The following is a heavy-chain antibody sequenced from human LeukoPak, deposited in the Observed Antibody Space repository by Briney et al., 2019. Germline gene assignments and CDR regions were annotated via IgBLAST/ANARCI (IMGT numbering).Heavy chain of an antibody. D-gene: IGHD3-9*01. J-gene: IGHJ3*02. CDR2: ISSSSSYI. CDR3: ARGPYYDILTGYWGAFDI. CDR1: GFKFSSYS. Sequence: GGSLRLSCAASGFKFSSYSMKWVRQAPGKGLEWVSFISSSSSYIYYADSLKGRFTISRDNAKNSLYLQMNSLRAEDTAVYYCARGPYYDILTGYWGAFDIWGQGTMVTVSS. V-gene: IGHV3-21*01.